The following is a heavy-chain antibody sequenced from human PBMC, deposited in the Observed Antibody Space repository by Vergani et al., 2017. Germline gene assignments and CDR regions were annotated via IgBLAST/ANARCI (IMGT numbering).Heavy chain of an antibody. D-gene: IGHD3-10*01. CDR3: AREFRITMVRGGYGWFDP. V-gene: IGHV3-11*05. Sequence: VQLLESGGGLVKPGGSLRLSCAASGFTFSDYYMSWIRQAPGKGLEWVSYISSSSSYTNYADSVKGRFTISRDNAKNSLYLQMNSLRAEDTAVYYCAREFRITMVRGGYGWFDPWGQGTLVTVSS. J-gene: IGHJ5*02. CDR1: GFTFSDYY. CDR2: ISSSSSYT.